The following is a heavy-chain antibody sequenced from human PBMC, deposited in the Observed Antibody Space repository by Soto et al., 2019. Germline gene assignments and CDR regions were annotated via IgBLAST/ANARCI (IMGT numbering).Heavy chain of an antibody. CDR1: GFSLSNARMG. J-gene: IGHJ6*02. D-gene: IGHD3-22*01. Sequence: QVTLKESGPVLVKPTETLTLTCTVSGFSLSNARMGVSWIRQPPGKALEWLAHIFSNDEKSYSTSLKSRLTISKDTSNSQVVLTMTNMDPVDTATYYCARYYYDSSGFHPNYYYGMDVWGQGTTVTVSS. CDR2: IFSNDEK. V-gene: IGHV2-26*01. CDR3: ARYYYDSSGFHPNYYYGMDV.